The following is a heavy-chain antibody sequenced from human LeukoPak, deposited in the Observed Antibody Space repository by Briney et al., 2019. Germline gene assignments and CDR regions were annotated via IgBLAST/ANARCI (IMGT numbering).Heavy chain of an antibody. D-gene: IGHD3-3*01. V-gene: IGHV1-2*06. CDR1: GYTFTGYY. J-gene: IGHJ3*02. CDR2: INPNSGGT. CDR3: ARVDTIFGVVTNDAFHI. Sequence: ASVKVSCKASGYTFTGYYMHWVRQAPGQGLEWKGRINPNSGGTNYAQKFQGRVTMTRDTSISTAYMELSRLRSDDTAAYYCARVDTIFGVVTNDAFHIWGQGTMVTVSS.